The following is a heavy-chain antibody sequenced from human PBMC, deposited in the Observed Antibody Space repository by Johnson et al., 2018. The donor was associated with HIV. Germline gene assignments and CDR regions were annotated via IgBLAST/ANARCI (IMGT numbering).Heavy chain of an antibody. CDR2: IKQDGSNK. V-gene: IGHV3-7*01. CDR3: AKVGGGGFDI. Sequence: VQLVESGGGLEQPGGSLRLSCAASGFTFSSYWMNWVRQAPGKGLEWVASIKQDGSNKYYADSVKGRFTISRDNSKNTLYLQMNSLRAEDTAVYYCAKVGGGGFDIWGQGTMVTVSS. J-gene: IGHJ3*02. D-gene: IGHD2-15*01. CDR1: GFTFSSYW.